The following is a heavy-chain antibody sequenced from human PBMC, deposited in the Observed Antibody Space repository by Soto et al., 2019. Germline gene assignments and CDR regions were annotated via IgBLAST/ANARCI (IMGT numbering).Heavy chain of an antibody. D-gene: IGHD7-27*01. V-gene: IGHV4-31*03. J-gene: IGHJ5*02. CDR1: GGSISSGGYY. Sequence: QVQLQESGPGLVKPSQTLSLTCTVSGGSISSGGYYWSWIRQHPGKGLEWIGYIYYSGSTYYNPSLLNRVPTTADTSKKQLSRKLRTAAAAATAADYCGTDLCTCPTGGFDPWGQGTLVTVSS. CDR3: GTDLCTCPTGGFDP. CDR2: IYYSGST.